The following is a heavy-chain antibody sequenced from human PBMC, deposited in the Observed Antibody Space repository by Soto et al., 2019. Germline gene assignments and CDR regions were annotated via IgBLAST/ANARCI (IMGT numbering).Heavy chain of an antibody. V-gene: IGHV1-69*08. CDR2: IIPILGIA. CDR3: AREAEDYYYYMDV. CDR1: EGTFSSHT. J-gene: IGHJ6*03. Sequence: QVQLVQSGAEVKKPGSSVKISCKASEGTFSSHTLSWVRQAPGQGLEWMGRIIPILGIANYAQKFQGRVTITADKSTSTAYMELSSLRSEDTAVYYCAREAEDYYYYMDVWGKGTTVTVSS.